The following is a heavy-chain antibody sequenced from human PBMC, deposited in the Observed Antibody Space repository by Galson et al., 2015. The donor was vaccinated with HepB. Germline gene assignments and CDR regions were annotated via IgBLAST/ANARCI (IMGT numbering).Heavy chain of an antibody. D-gene: IGHD3-10*01. CDR3: ARDGSGSYVYGMDV. V-gene: IGHV3-30-3*01. Sequence: SLRLSCAASGFTFSSYAMHWVRQAPGKGLEWVAVISYDGSNKYYADSVKGRFTISRDNSKNTLYLQMNSLRAEDTAVYYCARDGSGSYVYGMDVWGQGTTVTVSS. J-gene: IGHJ6*02. CDR1: GFTFSSYA. CDR2: ISYDGSNK.